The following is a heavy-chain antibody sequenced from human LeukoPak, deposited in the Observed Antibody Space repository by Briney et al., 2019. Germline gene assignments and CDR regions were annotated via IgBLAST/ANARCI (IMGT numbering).Heavy chain of an antibody. V-gene: IGHV4-34*01. CDR3: ARGYYYMDV. CDR2: INHSGST. CDR1: GGSFSGYY. J-gene: IGHJ6*03. Sequence: KPSETLSLTCAVYGGSFSGYYWSWIRQPQGKGLEWIGEINHSGSTNYNPSLKSRVTISVDTSKNQFSLKLSSVTAADTAVYYCARGYYYMDVWGKGTTVTVSS.